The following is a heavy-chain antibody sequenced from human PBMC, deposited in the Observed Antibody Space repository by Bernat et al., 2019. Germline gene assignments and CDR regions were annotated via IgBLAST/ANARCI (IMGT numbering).Heavy chain of an antibody. Sequence: QVQLVQSGAEVKKPGSSVKVSCKASGGTFSSYAISWVRQAPGQGLEWMGGIIPIFGTANYAQKFQGRDTITADESTSTAYMELSSLRSEDTAVYYCARILYGPNDYYYYGMDVWGQGTTVTVSS. J-gene: IGHJ6*02. D-gene: IGHD4-17*01. CDR1: GGTFSSYA. CDR2: IIPIFGTA. CDR3: ARILYGPNDYYYYGMDV. V-gene: IGHV1-69*01.